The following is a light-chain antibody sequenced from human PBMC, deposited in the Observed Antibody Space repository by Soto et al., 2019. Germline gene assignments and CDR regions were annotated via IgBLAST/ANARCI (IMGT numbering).Light chain of an antibody. Sequence: EIVMTQSPATLSVSPWGRENLSCRASQSISDTLAWYQQKPGQAPRLLIYSASRGATGFPARFSGSGSGTDFTLTISSLQSEDFAVYYCQQYNNWPWTFGQGTKVDIK. V-gene: IGKV3-15*01. CDR2: SAS. CDR1: QSISDT. J-gene: IGKJ1*01. CDR3: QQYNNWPWT.